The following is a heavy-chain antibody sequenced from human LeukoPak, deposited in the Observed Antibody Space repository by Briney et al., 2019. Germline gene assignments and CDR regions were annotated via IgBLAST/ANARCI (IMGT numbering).Heavy chain of an antibody. J-gene: IGHJ4*02. CDR3: ARNRSEPLGNGGSFDY. Sequence: PSETLSLTCAVSGYSISSGDYWGWIRQPPGKGLEWIGRILNSGSTYYNPSLKSRVTISADTSKRHFSLKLSSVTAADTAVYYCARNRSEPLGNGGSFDYWGQGTQVTVSS. D-gene: IGHD3-16*01. CDR2: ILNSGST. CDR1: GYSISSGDY. V-gene: IGHV4-38-2*01.